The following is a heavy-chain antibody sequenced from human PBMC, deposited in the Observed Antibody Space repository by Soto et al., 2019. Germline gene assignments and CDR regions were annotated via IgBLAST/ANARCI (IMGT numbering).Heavy chain of an antibody. CDR2: INPDETWT. CDR1: GFTFSNYW. V-gene: IGHV3-74*01. CDR3: ARPRGTTNSAFDL. D-gene: IGHD4-4*01. J-gene: IGHJ3*01. Sequence: EVQLVESGGDLVQAGGSLRLYCAASGFTFSNYWMHWVRQAPGKGLVGVSRINPDETWTDYADSVRGRFTISRDNAKNTLYLQMNSLRAEDTAVYYCARPRGTTNSAFDLWGQGTLVTVSS.